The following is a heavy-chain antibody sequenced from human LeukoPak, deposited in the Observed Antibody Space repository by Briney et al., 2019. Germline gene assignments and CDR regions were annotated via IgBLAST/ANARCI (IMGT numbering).Heavy chain of an antibody. CDR2: IRSKAYGGTT. CDR1: GFTFGDYA. D-gene: IGHD3-3*01. V-gene: IGHV3-49*04. J-gene: IGHJ4*02. Sequence: RSLRLSCTASGFTFGDYAMSWVRQAPGKGLEWVGFIRSKAYGGTTEDAASVKGRFTISRDDSKSIAYLQMNSLKTEDTAVYYCTRDRIASSIFGVVISPPDYWGQGTLVTVSS. CDR3: TRDRIASSIFGVVISPPDY.